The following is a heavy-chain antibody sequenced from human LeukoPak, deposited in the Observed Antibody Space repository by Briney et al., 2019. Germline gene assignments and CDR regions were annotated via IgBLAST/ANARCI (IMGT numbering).Heavy chain of an antibody. CDR1: GFRFKSYW. J-gene: IGHJ4*02. Sequence: GGSLRLSCEASGFRFKSYWMSWVRQSPGKGLQWVANIKQAGSEKYYVDSVKGRFTISRDNARNSVYLEMNSVRVEDTGLYFCARETSGWCFGFWGQGTLVSVSS. D-gene: IGHD6-19*01. CDR2: IKQAGSEK. V-gene: IGHV3-7*01. CDR3: ARETSGWCFGF.